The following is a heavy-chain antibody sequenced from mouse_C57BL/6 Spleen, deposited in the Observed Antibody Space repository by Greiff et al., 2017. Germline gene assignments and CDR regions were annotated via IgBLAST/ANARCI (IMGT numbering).Heavy chain of an antibody. Sequence: QVQLQQSGPELVKPGASVKISCKASGYAFSSSWMNWVKQRPGKGLEWIGRIYPGDGDTNYNGKFKGKATLTADKSSSTAYMQLSSLTSEDYAVYYCARSYGSSSYYCDDWGQGTTLTVSS. D-gene: IGHD1-1*01. CDR1: GYAFSSSW. CDR3: ARSYGSSSYYCDD. V-gene: IGHV1-82*01. CDR2: IYPGDGDT. J-gene: IGHJ2*01.